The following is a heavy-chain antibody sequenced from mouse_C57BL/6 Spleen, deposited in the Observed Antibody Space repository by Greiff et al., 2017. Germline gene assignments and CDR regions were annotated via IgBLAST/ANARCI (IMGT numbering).Heavy chain of an antibody. Sequence: QVQLQQPGAELVMPGASVKLSCKASGYTFTSYWMHWVKQRPGQGLEWIGEIDPSDSYTNYNQKFKGKSTLTVDKSSSTAYMQLSSLPSEDAAVYYCARGGSYWYFDVWGTGTTVTVSS. CDR1: GYTFTSYW. V-gene: IGHV1-69*01. D-gene: IGHD3-1*01. J-gene: IGHJ1*03. CDR2: IDPSDSYT. CDR3: ARGGSYWYFDV.